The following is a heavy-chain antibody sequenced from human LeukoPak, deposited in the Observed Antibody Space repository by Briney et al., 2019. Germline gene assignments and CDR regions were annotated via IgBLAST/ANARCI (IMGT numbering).Heavy chain of an antibody. V-gene: IGHV1-69*06. Sequence: SVKVSCKASGGTFSSYAISWVRQAPGQGLEWMGGIIPIFGTANYAQKFQGRVTITADKSTSTAYMELSSLRSEDTAMYYCARAVLATKSEHWFDSWGQGTLVTVSS. CDR3: ARAVLATKSEHWFDS. J-gene: IGHJ5*01. D-gene: IGHD2-8*01. CDR1: GGTFSSYA. CDR2: IIPIFGTA.